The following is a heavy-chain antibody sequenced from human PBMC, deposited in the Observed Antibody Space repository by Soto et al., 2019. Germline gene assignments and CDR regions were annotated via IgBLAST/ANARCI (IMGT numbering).Heavy chain of an antibody. CDR2: ISSSSSYI. Sequence: GGSLRLSCAASGFTFSSYSMNWVRQAPGKGLEWVSSISSSSSYIYYADSVKGRFTISRDNAKNSLYLQMNSLRAEDTAVYYCARDKGHGGYYYGMDVWGQGTTVTVS. CDR3: ARDKGHGGYYYGMDV. V-gene: IGHV3-21*01. CDR1: GFTFSSYS. J-gene: IGHJ6*02. D-gene: IGHD4-17*01.